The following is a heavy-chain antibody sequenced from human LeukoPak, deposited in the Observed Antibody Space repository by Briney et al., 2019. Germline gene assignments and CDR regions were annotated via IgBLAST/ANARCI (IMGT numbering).Heavy chain of an antibody. CDR3: ARDKAVAGILFDY. CDR2: ISGSGDST. J-gene: IGHJ4*02. CDR1: GFTFSSYA. D-gene: IGHD6-19*01. V-gene: IGHV3-23*01. Sequence: GGSLRLSCAASGFTFSSYAMSWVRQAPGKGLEWVSAISGSGDSTYYADSVKGRFTISRDNSKNSLYLQMNSLRAEDTAVYYCARDKAVAGILFDYWGQGTLVTVSS.